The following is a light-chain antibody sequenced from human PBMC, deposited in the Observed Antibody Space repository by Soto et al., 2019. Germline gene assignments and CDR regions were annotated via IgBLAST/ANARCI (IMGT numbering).Light chain of an antibody. Sequence: IHMTQSPSILSASVGDRVTITCRASQSISSWLAWYQQKPGKAPKLLIYKASSLESGVPSRFSGSGSGTEFTLTISSLQPDDFATYYCQQYNSYPYTFGQGTKVDIK. CDR3: QQYNSYPYT. CDR1: QSISSW. CDR2: KAS. V-gene: IGKV1-5*03. J-gene: IGKJ2*01.